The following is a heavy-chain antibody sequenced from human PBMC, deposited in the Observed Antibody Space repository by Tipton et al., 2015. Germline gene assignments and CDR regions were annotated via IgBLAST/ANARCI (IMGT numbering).Heavy chain of an antibody. D-gene: IGHD3-16*01. CDR1: GGSISSYY. Sequence: TLSLTCTVSGGSISSYYWTWIRQPPGKGLEWIGYIHYSGSTNYNPSLKSRVIISVDTTENQFSLKVSSVTAADTAVYYCARHSVAKKVMDYWGQRTLVTVSS. J-gene: IGHJ4*02. CDR3: ARHSVAKKVMDY. V-gene: IGHV4-59*08. CDR2: IHYSGST.